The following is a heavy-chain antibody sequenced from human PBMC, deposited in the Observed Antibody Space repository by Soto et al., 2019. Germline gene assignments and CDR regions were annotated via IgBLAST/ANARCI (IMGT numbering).Heavy chain of an antibody. D-gene: IGHD2-15*01. CDR3: ARSYCSRGSCHGRVYFDY. Sequence: SVKVSCKASGGTFSSYTISWVRQAPGQGLEWMGRIIPILGIANYAQKFQGRVTITADKSTSTAYKELSSLRYEDTAVYYCARSYCSRGSCHGRVYFDYWGQGTLVTVSS. CDR1: GGTFSSYT. J-gene: IGHJ4*02. CDR2: IIPILGIA. V-gene: IGHV1-69*02.